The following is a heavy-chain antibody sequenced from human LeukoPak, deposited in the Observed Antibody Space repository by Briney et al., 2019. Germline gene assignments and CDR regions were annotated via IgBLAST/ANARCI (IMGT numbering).Heavy chain of an antibody. D-gene: IGHD6-19*01. CDR1: GFTFRDSA. V-gene: IGHV3-73*01. J-gene: IGHJ4*02. CDR3: TREFHSSGWYLTFAY. Sequence: GGSLKLSCAASGFTFRDSAMHWVRQASGKGLEWIGCVKTKANNYATAYAASVMGRFTISRDDSKNTAYLEMNSLKTEDTAVYYCTREFHSSGWYLTFAYWGQGSQVTVSS. CDR2: VKTKANNYAT.